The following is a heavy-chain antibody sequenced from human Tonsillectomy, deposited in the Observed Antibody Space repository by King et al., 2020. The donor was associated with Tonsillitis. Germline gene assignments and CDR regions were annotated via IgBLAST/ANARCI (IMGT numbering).Heavy chain of an antibody. J-gene: IGHJ6*02. CDR1: GGTFTTYA. V-gene: IGHV1-69*01. Sequence: QLVQSGAEVKKAGSSVKISCKVSGGTFTTYAINWVRQAPGQGLEWMGDLIPIFVRSNYAQKFQGRVTITADESTSTAYMELNRLRSEDTAVYYCARDLDGMDVWGQGTTVTVSS. CDR3: ARDLDGMDV. CDR2: LIPIFVRS.